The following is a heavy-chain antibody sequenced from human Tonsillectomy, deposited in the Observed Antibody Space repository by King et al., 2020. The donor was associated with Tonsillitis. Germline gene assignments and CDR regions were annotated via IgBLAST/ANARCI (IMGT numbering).Heavy chain of an antibody. CDR1: GFTFSNAW. CDR3: TRGPDSPYYYDSSGYYDAFDI. V-gene: IGHV3-15*01. CDR2: IKSKTDGGTT. Sequence: VQLVESGGGLVKPGGSLRLSCAASGFTFSNAWMSWVRQAPGKGLEWVGRIKSKTDGGTTDYAAPVKGRFTISRDDSKSIAYLQMNSLKTVDPAVYYCTRGPDSPYYYDSSGYYDAFDIWGQGTMVTVSS. D-gene: IGHD3-22*01. J-gene: IGHJ3*02.